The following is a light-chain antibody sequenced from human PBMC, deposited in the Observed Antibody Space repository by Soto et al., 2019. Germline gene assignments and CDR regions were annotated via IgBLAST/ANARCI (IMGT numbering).Light chain of an antibody. Sequence: DIQTTQSPSSLSASVGDRATITCRASQSISSYLNWYQQKPGKAPKLLIYAASSLHSGVPSRFSGSGSGTDFTLTISSLQPEEFATYYCQQRYSTPITFGQWTRLEVK. CDR3: QQRYSTPIT. V-gene: IGKV1-39*01. CDR2: AAS. CDR1: QSISSY. J-gene: IGKJ5*01.